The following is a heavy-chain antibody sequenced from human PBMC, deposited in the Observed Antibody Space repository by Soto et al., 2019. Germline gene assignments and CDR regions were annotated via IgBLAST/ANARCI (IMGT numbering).Heavy chain of an antibody. Sequence: ASVKVSCKASGYTFTSYAMHWVRQAPGQRLEWMGWINAGNGNTKYSQKFQGRVTITRDTSASTAYMELSSLRSEDTAVYYCAREALSGTTGVNAFDIWGHGTMVTVSS. CDR1: GYTFTSYA. CDR3: AREALSGTTGVNAFDI. V-gene: IGHV1-3*01. CDR2: INAGNGNT. J-gene: IGHJ3*02. D-gene: IGHD1-7*01.